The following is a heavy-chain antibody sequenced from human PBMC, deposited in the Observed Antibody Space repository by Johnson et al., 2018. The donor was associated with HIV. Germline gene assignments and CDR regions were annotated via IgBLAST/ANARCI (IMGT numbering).Heavy chain of an antibody. CDR3: ARRSIRSDGFDI. Sequence: VQLVESGGGVVQPGRSLRLSCAASGFTFDDYGMSWVRQAPGKGLEWVSEIDTAGDTYYPGSVKGRFTTSRENAKNSLYLQMNSLRAGDTAGYYCARRSIRSDGFDIWGQGTMVTVSS. CDR1: GFTFDDYG. J-gene: IGHJ3*02. V-gene: IGHV3-13*01. CDR2: IDTAGDT. D-gene: IGHD4-11*01.